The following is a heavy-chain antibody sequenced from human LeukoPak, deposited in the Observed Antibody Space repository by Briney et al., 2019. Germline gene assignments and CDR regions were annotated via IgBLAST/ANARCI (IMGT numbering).Heavy chain of an antibody. J-gene: IGHJ4*02. Sequence: ASVKVSCKASGYTFTSYDINWVRQATGQGLEWMGWMNPNSGNTGYAQKFHGRVTMTRNTSISTAYMELSSLRSEDTVVYYRATGGFGALGGVYCCGQGTLATVYS. CDR2: MNPNSGNT. CDR3: ATGGFGALGGVYC. CDR1: GYTFTSYD. V-gene: IGHV1-8*01. D-gene: IGHD3-16*01.